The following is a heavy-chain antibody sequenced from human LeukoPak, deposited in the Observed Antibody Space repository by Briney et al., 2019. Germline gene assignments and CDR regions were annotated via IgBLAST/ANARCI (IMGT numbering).Heavy chain of an antibody. D-gene: IGHD3-22*01. J-gene: IGHJ3*02. CDR1: GGSFSGYY. CDR3: ARGLSGSDAFDI. CDR2: INHSGST. V-gene: IGHV4-34*01. Sequence: SETLSLTCAVYGGSFSGYYWSWVRQPPGKGLEWIGEINHSGSTNYNPSLKSRVTISVDTSKNQFSLKLSSVTAADTAVYYCARGLSGSDAFDIWGQGTMATVSS.